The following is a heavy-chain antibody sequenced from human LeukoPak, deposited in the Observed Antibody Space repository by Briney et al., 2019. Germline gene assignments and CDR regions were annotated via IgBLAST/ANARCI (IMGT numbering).Heavy chain of an antibody. CDR1: GGPITSDGSY. CDR2: IYYSGST. V-gene: IGHV4-31*03. Sequence: SQTLSLTCTVSGGPITSDGSYWSWVRQHPGTGLEWIGYIYYSGSTYYNPSLKSRVTISLDTSKNQFSLKLTSVTAADTAVYYCARDSGYNWNYVFDYWGQGTLVTVSS. D-gene: IGHD1-7*01. CDR3: ARDSGYNWNYVFDY. J-gene: IGHJ4*02.